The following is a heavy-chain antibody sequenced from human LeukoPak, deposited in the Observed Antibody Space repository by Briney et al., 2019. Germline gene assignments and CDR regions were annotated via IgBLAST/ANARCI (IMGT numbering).Heavy chain of an antibody. J-gene: IGHJ2*01. CDR2: INPSGGDT. D-gene: IGHD4-23*01. CDR1: GFTLNNLP. Sequence: PGGSLRLSCAASGFTLNNLPVSWVRQAPGKGLEWVSTINPSGGDTYFPDSVRGRFTISRYNSNNTVHLQMDSLRVEDTAVYSRARLRWEITHYWSFDLCGRGALVTVSS. V-gene: IGHV3-23*01. CDR3: ARLRWEITHYWSFDL.